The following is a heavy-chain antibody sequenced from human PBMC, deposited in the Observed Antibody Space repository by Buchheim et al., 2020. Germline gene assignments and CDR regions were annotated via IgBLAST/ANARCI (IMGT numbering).Heavy chain of an antibody. CDR1: GFTFNRNG. D-gene: IGHD6-13*01. CDR3: AKDVRSEAAAMDS. J-gene: IGHJ4*02. V-gene: IGHV3-30*18. CDR2: VSYDGDKK. Sequence: QVQLVESGGGVVQPGRSLRLSCAASGFTFNRNGMHWVRQAPGKGLEWVAVVSYDGDKKYYVDSVKGRFTISRDNSKNTVYLQRNSLRAEETAVYYCAKDVRSEAAAMDSGGQGT.